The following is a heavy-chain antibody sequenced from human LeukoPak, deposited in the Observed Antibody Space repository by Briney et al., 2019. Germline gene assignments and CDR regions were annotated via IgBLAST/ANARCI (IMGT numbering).Heavy chain of an antibody. J-gene: IGHJ4*02. Sequence: PSETLSLTCTVSGGSISSYYWSWIRQPPGKGLEWIGFIHYSGSTNYNPSLKSRVTVSVDTSKNQFSLKLSSVTAADTAVYYCARVNYDILTGYYTPFDYWGQGTLVTVSS. CDR1: GGSISSYY. D-gene: IGHD3-9*01. CDR2: IHYSGST. CDR3: ARVNYDILTGYYTPFDY. V-gene: IGHV4-59*01.